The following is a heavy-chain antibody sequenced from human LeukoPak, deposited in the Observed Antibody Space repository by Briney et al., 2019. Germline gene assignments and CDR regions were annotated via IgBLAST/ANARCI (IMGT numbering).Heavy chain of an antibody. CDR2: ISYDGNNK. Sequence: GSSLRLSCAASGFTFSRNVMHWVRQAPGKGLERVALISYDGNNKFYADSVKGRSTISRDNSRNTLYLQMNSLRGEDAAVYSCARGGIPTGPYYYFYYMDVWGKGTAVTVSS. CDR1: GFTFSRNV. J-gene: IGHJ6*03. CDR3: ARGGIPTGPYYYFYYMDV. V-gene: IGHV3-30*01. D-gene: IGHD3-10*01.